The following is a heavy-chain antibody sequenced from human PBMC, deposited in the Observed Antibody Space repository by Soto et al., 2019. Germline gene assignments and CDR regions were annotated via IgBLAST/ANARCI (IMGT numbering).Heavy chain of an antibody. Sequence: SETLSLTCTVSGGSISSNTYYWGWIRQSPGKGLEWIGSIDYSGSTYYNPSLKSRVTISVDTSKNQFSLKLSSVTAADTAVYYCVRGSGKYYYGMDVWGQGTTVTVSS. J-gene: IGHJ6*02. V-gene: IGHV4-39*01. CDR1: GGSISSNTYY. CDR2: IDYSGST. D-gene: IGHD3-10*01. CDR3: VRGSGKYYYGMDV.